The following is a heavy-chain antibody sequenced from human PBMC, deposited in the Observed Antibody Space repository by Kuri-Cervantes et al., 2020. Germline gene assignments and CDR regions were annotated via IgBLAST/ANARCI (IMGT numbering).Heavy chain of an antibody. Sequence: SLKISCAASGFTFDDYAMHWVRQAPGKGLEWVSGISWNSVSIGYADAVKGRFTISRDNAKNSLYLQMNSLRAEDTALYYCAKDGVWGQGTLVTVSS. J-gene: IGHJ4*02. CDR1: GFTFDDYA. CDR2: ISWNSVSI. V-gene: IGHV3-9*01. CDR3: AKDGV.